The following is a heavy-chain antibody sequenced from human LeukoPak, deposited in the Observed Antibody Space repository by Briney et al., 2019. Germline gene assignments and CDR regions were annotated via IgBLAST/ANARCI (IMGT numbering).Heavy chain of an antibody. J-gene: IGHJ4*02. Sequence: SVKVSCKASGGTFSSYAISWVRQAPGQGLEWMGGIIPIFGTANYAQKFQGRVTITADESTSTAYMELSSLRSEDTAVYYCASPGYSSGWYENYFDYWGQGTLVTVSS. V-gene: IGHV1-69*13. CDR3: ASPGYSSGWYENYFDY. CDR2: IIPIFGTA. D-gene: IGHD6-19*01. CDR1: GGTFSSYA.